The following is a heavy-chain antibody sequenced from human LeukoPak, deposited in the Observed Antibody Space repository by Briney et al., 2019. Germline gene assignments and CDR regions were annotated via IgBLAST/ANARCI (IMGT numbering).Heavy chain of an antibody. CDR1: GYTFSGYY. CDR3: ASGSSYDSSGRGFDY. Sequence: ASVKVSCKASGYTFSGYYLHWVRQAPGQGLERMGWINPNTGGTSYAQKFQGRVTMTRDTSISTAYMELNRLRFDDTAVYYCASGSSYDSSGRGFDYWGQGTLVTVSS. V-gene: IGHV1-2*02. J-gene: IGHJ4*02. D-gene: IGHD3-22*01. CDR2: INPNTGGT.